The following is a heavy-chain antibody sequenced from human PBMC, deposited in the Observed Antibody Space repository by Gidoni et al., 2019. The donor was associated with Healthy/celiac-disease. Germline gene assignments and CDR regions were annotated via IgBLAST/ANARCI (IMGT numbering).Heavy chain of an antibody. V-gene: IGHV4-34*01. Sequence: QVQPQQWGAGLSKPSETLSLTCAVYGGSFSGYYFSWIRQPPGKGLEWIGEINHSGSTNYNPSLKSRVTISVDTSKNQFSLKLSSVTAADTAVYDCARRGGYCSSTSCYRGPGWFDPWGQGTLVTVSS. CDR2: INHSGST. J-gene: IGHJ5*02. D-gene: IGHD2-2*02. CDR3: ARRGGYCSSTSCYRGPGWFDP. CDR1: GGSFSGYY.